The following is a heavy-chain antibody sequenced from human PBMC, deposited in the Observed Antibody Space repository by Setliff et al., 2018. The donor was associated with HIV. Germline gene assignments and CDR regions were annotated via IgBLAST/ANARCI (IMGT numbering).Heavy chain of an antibody. J-gene: IGHJ4*02. V-gene: IGHV2-5*01. CDR1: GFSLSTSGVG. Sequence: SGPTLVNPTQTLTLTCTFSGFSLSTSGVGVGWIRQPPGKALEWLALIFWNDDERYSPSLRSRLTITKDTSKDQGVLTMTNMDPVDTATYYCTHRRRRVGLVGATQPYYFDYWGQGTLVTVSS. CDR3: THRRRRVGLVGATQPYYFDY. D-gene: IGHD1-26*01. CDR2: IFWNDDE.